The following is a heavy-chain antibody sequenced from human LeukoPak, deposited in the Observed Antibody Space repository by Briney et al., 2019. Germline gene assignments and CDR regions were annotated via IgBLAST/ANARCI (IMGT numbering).Heavy chain of an antibody. D-gene: IGHD3-10*01. CDR1: GYRFSSYW. V-gene: IGHV5-51*01. CDR3: ARRGEGPIGGIGY. CDR2: IHPGDSDT. J-gene: IGHJ4*02. Sequence: GEALKISFKGSGYRFSSYWIGWVRPMPGKGLGWMGIIHPGDSDTRYSPSFQGQVTISAEKSISTAYLQWSSLKASDTAMYYCARRGEGPIGGIGYWGQGTLVTVSS.